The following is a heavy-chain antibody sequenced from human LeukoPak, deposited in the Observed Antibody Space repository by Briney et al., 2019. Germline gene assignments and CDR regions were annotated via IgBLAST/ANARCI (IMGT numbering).Heavy chain of an antibody. J-gene: IGHJ5*02. CDR1: GYTFTSYY. CDR3: ARALPITGTEEGWFDP. CDR2: INPNSGGT. Sequence: GASVKVSCKASGYTFTSYYMHWVRQAPGQGLEWMGWINPNSGGTNYAQKFQGWVTMTRDTSISTAYMELSRLRSDDTAVYYCARALPITGTEEGWFDPWGQGTLVTVSS. D-gene: IGHD1-20*01. V-gene: IGHV1-2*04.